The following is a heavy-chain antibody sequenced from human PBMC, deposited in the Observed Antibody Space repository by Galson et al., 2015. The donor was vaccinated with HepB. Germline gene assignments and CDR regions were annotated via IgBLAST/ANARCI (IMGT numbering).Heavy chain of an antibody. D-gene: IGHD1-26*01. CDR1: GFTFSSYA. CDR3: ARGVGWELQEAGGEDFDY. J-gene: IGHJ4*02. CDR2: ISYDGSNK. V-gene: IGHV3-30-3*01. Sequence: SLRLSCAASGFTFSSYAMHWVRQAPGKGLEWVAVISYDGSNKYYADSVKGRFTISRDNSKNTLYLQMNSLRAEDTAVYYCARGVGWELQEAGGEDFDYWGQGTLVTVSS.